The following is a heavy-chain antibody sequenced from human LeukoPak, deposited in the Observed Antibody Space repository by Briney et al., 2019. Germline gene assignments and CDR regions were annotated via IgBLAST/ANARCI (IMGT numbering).Heavy chain of an antibody. J-gene: IGHJ4*02. D-gene: IGHD3-10*01. V-gene: IGHV4-38-2*02. Sequence: SETLSLTCTVSGYSISSGYYWGWIRQPPGKGLEWIGSIYHSGSTYYNPSLKSRVTISVDTSKNQFSLKLSSVTAADTAVYYCARERGGGFGELFTYYFDYWGQGTLVTVSS. CDR3: ARERGGGFGELFTYYFDY. CDR2: IYHSGST. CDR1: GYSISSGYY.